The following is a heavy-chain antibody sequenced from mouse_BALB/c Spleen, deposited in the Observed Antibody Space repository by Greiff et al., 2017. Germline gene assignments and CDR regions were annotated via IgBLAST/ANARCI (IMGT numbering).Heavy chain of an antibody. CDR3: ARRYYYDSSYFYYAMDY. J-gene: IGHJ4*01. CDR1: GYSITSDYA. V-gene: IGHV3-2*02. D-gene: IGHD1-1*01. Sequence: EVHLVESGPGLVKPSQSLSLTCTVTGYSITSDYAWNWIRQFPGNKLEWMGYISYSGSTSYNPSLKSRISITRDTSKNQFFLQLNSVTTEDTATYYCARRYYYDSSYFYYAMDYWGQGTSVTVSA. CDR2: ISYSGST.